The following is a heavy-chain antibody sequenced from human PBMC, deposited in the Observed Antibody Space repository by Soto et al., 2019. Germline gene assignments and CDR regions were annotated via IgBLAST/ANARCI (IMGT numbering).Heavy chain of an antibody. D-gene: IGHD7-27*01. Sequence: EVQLVESGGGLVQPGGSLRLSCATSGFILSDCAMNWVRQAPGKGLVWVSYISSSSSVIDYADSVKGRFTVTRDNARNSLYLQMNSLRAEDTAVYYCARDLSWGSNWYYYMDVWGKGNTVTVSS. CDR1: GFILSDCA. V-gene: IGHV3-48*01. CDR2: ISSSSSVI. J-gene: IGHJ6*03. CDR3: ARDLSWGSNWYYYMDV.